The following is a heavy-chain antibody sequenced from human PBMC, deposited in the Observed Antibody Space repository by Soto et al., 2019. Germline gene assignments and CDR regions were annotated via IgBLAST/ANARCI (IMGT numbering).Heavy chain of an antibody. CDR1: GFSLTNTRMG. D-gene: IGHD1-26*01. V-gene: IGHV2-26*01. Sequence: QVTLKESGPVLVKPTETLTLTCTVSGFSLTNTRMGVSWIRQPPGKALEWLAHIFSNDEKSYSTSLKSRLIICKDTTNSLVVHTMTNMDPVDTATYYCARMWDRLEYYYYYGMDVWGQGTTVTVSS. J-gene: IGHJ6*02. CDR2: IFSNDEK. CDR3: ARMWDRLEYYYYYGMDV.